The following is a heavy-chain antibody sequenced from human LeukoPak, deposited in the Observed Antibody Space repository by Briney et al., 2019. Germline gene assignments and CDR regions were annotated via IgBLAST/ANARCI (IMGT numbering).Heavy chain of an antibody. V-gene: IGHV3-21*01. J-gene: IGHJ4*02. CDR1: GFTFSSYS. CDR3: AKAGCSSTSCYANY. CDR2: ISSSSSYI. D-gene: IGHD2-2*01. Sequence: GGSLRLSCAASGFTFSSYSMNWVRQAPGKGLEWVSSISSSSSYIYYADSVKGRFTISRDNAKNSLYLQMNSLRAEDTAVYYCAKAGCSSTSCYANYWGQGTLVTVSS.